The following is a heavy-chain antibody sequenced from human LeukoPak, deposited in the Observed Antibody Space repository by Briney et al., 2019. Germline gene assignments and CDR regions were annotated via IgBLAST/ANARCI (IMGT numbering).Heavy chain of an antibody. V-gene: IGHV3-48*04. D-gene: IGHD3-10*01. CDR1: GFTFSSYS. Sequence: GGSLRLSCAASGFTFSSYSMNWVRQAPGKGLEWVSYISSSSSTIYYADSVKGRFTISRDNAKNSLYLQMNSLRAEDTAVYYCARVWGDVLLWFGVLSAYFDYWAREPWSPSPQ. CDR3: ARVWGDVLLWFGVLSAYFDY. CDR2: ISSSSSTI. J-gene: IGHJ4*02.